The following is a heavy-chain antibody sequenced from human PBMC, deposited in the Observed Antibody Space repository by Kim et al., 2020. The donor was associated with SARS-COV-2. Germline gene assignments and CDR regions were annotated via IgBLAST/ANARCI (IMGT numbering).Heavy chain of an antibody. CDR2: INGGNGNT. CDR1: GYTFDTFS. V-gene: IGHV1-3*01. J-gene: IGHJ5*02. D-gene: IGHD3-10*01. CDR3: AREGSGSYNWLDP. Sequence: ASVKGSCKASGYTFDTFSLYWLRQAPGQRFEWMGWINGGNGNTRYSQNFQGRVTFTRDTSATTAYMELTSLTFKDTAVYYCAREGSGSYNWLDPWGQGTL.